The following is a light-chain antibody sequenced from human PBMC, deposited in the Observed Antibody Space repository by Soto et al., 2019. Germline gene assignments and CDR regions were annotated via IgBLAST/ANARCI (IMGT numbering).Light chain of an antibody. CDR3: QEYASSGYT. J-gene: IGKJ2*01. V-gene: IGKV3-20*01. CDR2: GAS. CDR1: QSVSSSY. Sequence: EIVLTQSPGTLSLSPGERATLSCRASQSVSSSYLAWYQQKPGQAPRLLIYGASSRATGIPDRFSGSGSGTDFTLTISRLAPEDFAVYYCQEYASSGYTFGQGTKLEIK.